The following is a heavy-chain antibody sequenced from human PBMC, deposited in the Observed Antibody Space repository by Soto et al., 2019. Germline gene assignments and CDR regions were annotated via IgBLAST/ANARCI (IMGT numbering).Heavy chain of an antibody. Sequence: QVELVQSGAEVKKPGSSVKVSCQASEDTFRNYAISWVRQAPGQGLAWMGGIIPIFGIANYAQKFQGRVTITAYTSANTVYLEISSLRSEDTAVYYCASTTYDSSAYYYWYLGLWGRGTLVTVSS. CDR1: EDTFRNYA. V-gene: IGHV1-69*17. J-gene: IGHJ2*01. CDR2: IIPIFGIA. CDR3: ASTTYDSSAYYYWYLGL. D-gene: IGHD3-22*01.